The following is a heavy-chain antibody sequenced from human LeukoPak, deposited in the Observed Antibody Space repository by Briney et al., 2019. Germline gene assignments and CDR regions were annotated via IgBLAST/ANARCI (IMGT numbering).Heavy chain of an antibody. J-gene: IGHJ4*02. D-gene: IGHD1-26*01. CDR2: ISSSSSYI. CDR1: GFTFSSYS. V-gene: IGHV3-21*01. CDR3: AREVGVGATRGY. Sequence: GGSLRLSCAASGFTFSSYSMNWVRQAPGKGLEWVSSISSSSSYIYYADSVKGRFTISRDNAKNSLYLQMNSLRAEDTAVYYCAREVGVGATRGYWGQGTLVTVSS.